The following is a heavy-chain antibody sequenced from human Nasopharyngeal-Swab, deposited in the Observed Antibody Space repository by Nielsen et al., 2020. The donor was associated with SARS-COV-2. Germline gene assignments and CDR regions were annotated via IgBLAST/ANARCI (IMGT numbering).Heavy chain of an antibody. V-gene: IGHV3-23*01. Sequence: GGSLRLSCAASGFSFSTYAMSWVRQAPGKGLEWVSAISGSGGDTYYADSVKGRFTISRDNSKNTLYLRMNSLRAEDTAVHYCAKDGSSSPTYWGQGTLVTVSS. D-gene: IGHD6-13*01. CDR1: GFSFSTYA. CDR3: AKDGSSSPTY. CDR2: ISGSGGDT. J-gene: IGHJ4*02.